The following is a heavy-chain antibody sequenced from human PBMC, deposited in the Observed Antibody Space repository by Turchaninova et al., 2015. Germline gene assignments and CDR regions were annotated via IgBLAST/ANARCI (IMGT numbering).Heavy chain of an antibody. V-gene: IGHV4-39*01. J-gene: IGHJ6*03. CDR3: GRQSGSGTFYVYYTDV. D-gene: IGHD3-10*01. CDR1: GASISSDNYY. Sequence: QLQLQESGPGLVKPSETLSLTCTVSGASISSDNYYWGLFRQPPGKGLAWIGCMYYSGAKYYNPSLKGRVTRVVDSSKNQFSLKLTSVTAADSAVYYCGRQSGSGTFYVYYTDVWGKGTTVTVSS. CDR2: MYYSGAK.